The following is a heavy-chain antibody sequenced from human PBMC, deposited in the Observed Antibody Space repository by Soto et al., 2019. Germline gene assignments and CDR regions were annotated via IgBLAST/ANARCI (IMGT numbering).Heavy chain of an antibody. V-gene: IGHV3-53*02. D-gene: IGHD6-6*01. CDR3: ASTRGSSYDY. J-gene: IGHJ4*02. CDR1: GFTVSGNY. CDR2: IYNGGGT. Sequence: EVQLVETGGGLIQPGGSLRLSCAASGFTVSGNYMSWVRQAPGKGLEWVSVIYNGGGTYYADSVKGRFTISRDNSKNTLYLQMSILRAEDTAVYYCASTRGSSYDYWGQGTLVTVSS.